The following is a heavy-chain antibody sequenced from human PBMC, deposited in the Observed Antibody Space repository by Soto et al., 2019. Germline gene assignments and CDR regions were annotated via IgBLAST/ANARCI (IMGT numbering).Heavy chain of an antibody. V-gene: IGHV3-30*18. CDR1: GFTFSSYG. Sequence: QVQLVESGGGVVQPGRSLRLSCAASGFTFSSYGMHWVRQAPGKGLEWVAVISYDGSNKYYADSVKGRFTISRDNSKNTLYLQMNSLRAEDTAVYYCANDRTSYGMAVWGQGTTVTVSS. D-gene: IGHD2-2*01. CDR3: ANDRTSYGMAV. J-gene: IGHJ6*02. CDR2: ISYDGSNK.